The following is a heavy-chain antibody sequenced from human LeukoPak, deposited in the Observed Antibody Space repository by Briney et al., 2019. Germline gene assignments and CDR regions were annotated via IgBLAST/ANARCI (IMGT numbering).Heavy chain of an antibody. D-gene: IGHD3-10*01. Sequence: GRSLRLSCAASGFTFDDYAMHWVRQAPGKGLEWVSGISWNSGSIGYADSEKGRFTISRDNAKNSLYLQMNSLRTEDTALYYCAKDISSTGRALGGFSYWGQGTLVTVSS. CDR2: ISWNSGSI. CDR1: GFTFDDYA. CDR3: AKDISSTGRALGGFSY. V-gene: IGHV3-9*01. J-gene: IGHJ4*02.